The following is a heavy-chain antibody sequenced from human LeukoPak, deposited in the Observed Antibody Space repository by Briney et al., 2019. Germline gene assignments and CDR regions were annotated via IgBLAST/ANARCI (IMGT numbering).Heavy chain of an antibody. Sequence: ASVKVSCKASGYTFTGYYMHWVRQAPGQGLEWVGWINPNSGGTNYAQKFQGRVTMTRDTSISTAYMELSRLRSDDTAVYYCARGSGSYYGVSDYWGQGTLVTVSS. J-gene: IGHJ4*02. D-gene: IGHD1-26*01. CDR3: ARGSGSYYGVSDY. CDR1: GYTFTGYY. V-gene: IGHV1-2*02. CDR2: INPNSGGT.